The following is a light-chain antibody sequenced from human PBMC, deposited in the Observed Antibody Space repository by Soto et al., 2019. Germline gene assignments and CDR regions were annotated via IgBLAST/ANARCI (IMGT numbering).Light chain of an antibody. Sequence: EILMTQSPATLSVSPGERGTLSCRASQNVSSNLAWYQQKPGQAPRPLIYGASTRAAGIPVRFSGSGSETEFTLTISSLQSEDFAIYYCQQYTNWPLTFGGGTRWISN. CDR1: QNVSSN. CDR3: QQYTNWPLT. V-gene: IGKV3D-15*01. J-gene: IGKJ4*01. CDR2: GAS.